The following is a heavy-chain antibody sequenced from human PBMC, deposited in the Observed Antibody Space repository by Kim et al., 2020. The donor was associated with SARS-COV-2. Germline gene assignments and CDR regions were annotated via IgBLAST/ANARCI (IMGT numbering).Heavy chain of an antibody. V-gene: IGHV3-33*06. CDR3: VKSRRDSPLTDLYYFDY. CDR2: TWYDGSKK. D-gene: IGHD2-15*01. CDR1: GFTFSSYG. Sequence: GGSLRLSCAASGFTFSSYGMHWVRQAPGKGLEWVAVTWYDGSKKYYADSVKGRFTISRDNSKNTLYLQMNSLRAEDTAVYYCVKSRRDSPLTDLYYFDYWGQGTLVTVSS. J-gene: IGHJ4*02.